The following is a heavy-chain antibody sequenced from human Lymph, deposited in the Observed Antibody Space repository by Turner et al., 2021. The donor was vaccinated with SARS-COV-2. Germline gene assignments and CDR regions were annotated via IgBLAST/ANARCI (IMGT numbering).Heavy chain of an antibody. CDR3: ARVEMATISFDY. CDR1: GFTFSLYW. J-gene: IGHJ4*02. CDR2: IKQDGREK. Sequence: EVQLVESGGGLVQPGGSLRLSCAASGFTFSLYWMSWVGQAPGKGLEWVANIKQDGREKYYVDSVKGRFTISRENAKNSLYLQMNSLRAEDTAVYYCARVEMATISFDYWGQGTLVPVSS. V-gene: IGHV3-7*01.